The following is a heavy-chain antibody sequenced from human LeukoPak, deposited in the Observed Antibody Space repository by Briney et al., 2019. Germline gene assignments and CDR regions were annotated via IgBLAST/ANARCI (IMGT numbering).Heavy chain of an antibody. Sequence: GGSLRLSCAASGFTFSSCWMHWVRQTPGKGLVWVSRINNDGSGTSYADSVKDRFTISRDNAKNILFLQMNSLRAEDTAVYYCARGKSGSYGLEDYLGHGTLVTVSS. CDR1: GFTFSSCW. CDR2: INNDGSGT. CDR3: ARGKSGSYGLEDY. V-gene: IGHV3-74*01. D-gene: IGHD1-26*01. J-gene: IGHJ4*01.